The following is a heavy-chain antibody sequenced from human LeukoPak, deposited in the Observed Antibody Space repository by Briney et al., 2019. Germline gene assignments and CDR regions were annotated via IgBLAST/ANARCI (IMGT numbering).Heavy chain of an antibody. CDR3: ARQGLRGDYYFDY. V-gene: IGHV5-51*01. CDR1: GHSFTSYW. CDR2: IYPGDSDT. D-gene: IGHD4-17*01. J-gene: IGHJ4*02. Sequence: GESLKISCKGPGHSFTSYWIGWVRQIPGKGLEWMGIIYPGDSDTRYSPSFQGQVTISADKSISTAYLQWSSLKASDTAMYYCARQGLRGDYYFDYWGQGTLVTVSS.